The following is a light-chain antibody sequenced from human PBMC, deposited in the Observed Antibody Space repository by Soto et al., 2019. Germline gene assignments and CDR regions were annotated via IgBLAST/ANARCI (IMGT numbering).Light chain of an antibody. CDR3: MQGTHWPPYT. CDR1: QSLAYSDGNTY. Sequence: DVVMTQSPLSLPVTLGQPASISCRSSQSLAYSDGNTYLNWFQQRPGQSPRRLIYKVSNRDSGVPDRFSGSGSGTDFTVKISRVEAEDVGVYYCMQGTHWPPYTFGQGTKPEIK. CDR2: KVS. J-gene: IGKJ2*01. V-gene: IGKV2-30*01.